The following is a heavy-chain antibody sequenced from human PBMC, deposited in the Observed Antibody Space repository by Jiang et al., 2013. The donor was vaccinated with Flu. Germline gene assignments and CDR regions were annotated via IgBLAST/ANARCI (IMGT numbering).Heavy chain of an antibody. J-gene: IGHJ4*02. V-gene: IGHV4-59*01. CDR3: ARGVSRSSHSLYYFDY. CDR2: IYYSGST. D-gene: IGHD6-13*01. Sequence: GSGLVKPSETLSLTCTVSGGSISSYYWSWIRQPPGKGLEWIGYIYYSGSTNYNPSLKSRVTISVDTSKNQFSLKLSSVTAADTAVYYCARGVSRSSHSLYYFDYWGQGTPVTVSS. CDR1: GGSISSYY.